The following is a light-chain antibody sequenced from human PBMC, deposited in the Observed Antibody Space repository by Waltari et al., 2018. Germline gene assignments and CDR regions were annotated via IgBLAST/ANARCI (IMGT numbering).Light chain of an antibody. V-gene: IGLV2-14*03. Sequence: QSALTQPASVSGSPGESITISCTGTSSDVGGHNHVSWYQHHPGKAPKLIIHDVNKRPSGGSNRFAGSKSDTTASPTLSGVQAGEEAHYSSNAFTDTASWVFGGGTKLTVL. CDR3: NAFTDTASWV. J-gene: IGLJ3*02. CDR2: DVN. CDR1: SSDVGGHNH.